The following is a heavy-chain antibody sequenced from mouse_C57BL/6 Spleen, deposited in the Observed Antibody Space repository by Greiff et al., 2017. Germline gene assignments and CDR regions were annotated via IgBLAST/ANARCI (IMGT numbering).Heavy chain of an antibody. CDR1: GYTFTDYN. Sequence: EVQLQQSGPELVKPGASVKMSCKASGYTFTDYNMHWVKQSHGKSLEWIGYINPNNGGTSYNQKFKGKATLTVNKSSSTAYMELRSLTSEDSAVYYCARLAPLLSSAMDYWGQGTSVTVSS. CDR3: ARLAPLLSSAMDY. J-gene: IGHJ4*01. D-gene: IGHD1-1*02. CDR2: INPNNGGT. V-gene: IGHV1-22*01.